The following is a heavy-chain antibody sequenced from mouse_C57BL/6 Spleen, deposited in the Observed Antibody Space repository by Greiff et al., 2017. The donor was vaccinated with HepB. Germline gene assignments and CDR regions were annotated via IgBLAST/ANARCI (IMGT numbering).Heavy chain of an antibody. CDR1: GYTFTSYW. Sequence: VQLQESGAELVKPGASVKLSCKASGYTFTSYWMHWVKQRPGQGLEWIGMIHPNSGSTNYNEKFKSKATLTVDKSSSTAYMQLSSLTSEDSAVYYCAKGSSSLFDYWGQGTTLTVSS. J-gene: IGHJ2*01. CDR2: IHPNSGST. D-gene: IGHD1-1*01. V-gene: IGHV1-64*01. CDR3: AKGSSSLFDY.